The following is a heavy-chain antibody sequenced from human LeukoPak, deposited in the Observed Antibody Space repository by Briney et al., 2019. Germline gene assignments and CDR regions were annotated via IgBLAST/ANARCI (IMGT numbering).Heavy chain of an antibody. CDR2: IYHSGST. D-gene: IGHD6-13*01. J-gene: IGHJ5*02. V-gene: IGHV4-39*07. CDR1: GGSISSSNYY. Sequence: ASETLSLTCTVSGGSISSSNYYWGWIRQPPGKGLEWIGSIYHSGSTYYNPSLKSRVTISVDTSKNQFSLKLSSVTAADTAVYYCARVHEAAGTGDWFDPWGQGTLVTVSS. CDR3: ARVHEAAGTGDWFDP.